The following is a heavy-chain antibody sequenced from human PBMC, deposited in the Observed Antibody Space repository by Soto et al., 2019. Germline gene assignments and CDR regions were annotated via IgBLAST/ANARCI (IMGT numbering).Heavy chain of an antibody. V-gene: IGHV3-21*01. CDR1: GYTFSNYS. Sequence: TGGSLRLSCAASGYTFSNYSMNWVRQAQGKGLEWVSSISSSSSYIYYADSVKGRFTISRDNAKNSLYLQMNSLRAEDTAVYYCARDRSGYDCHTPRAHYGRDVWGQGTTVTVSS. CDR3: ARDRSGYDCHTPRAHYGRDV. D-gene: IGHD5-12*01. CDR2: ISSSSSYI. J-gene: IGHJ6*02.